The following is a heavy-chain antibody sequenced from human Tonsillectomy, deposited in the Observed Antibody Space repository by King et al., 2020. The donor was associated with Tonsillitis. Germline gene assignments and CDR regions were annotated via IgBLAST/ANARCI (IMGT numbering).Heavy chain of an antibody. CDR1: VFSLSTLGVG. CDR3: THRQYYDSSDYPFGAFDY. CDR2: VYLDYDK. V-gene: IGHV2-5*02. D-gene: IGHD3-22*01. Sequence: ITLKESGPTLVKPTQTLTLTCTFSVFSLSTLGVGGGWIRQPPGKALEWLALVYLDYDKSSSPSLSSRLTITKDSSKHQVVLTMNKVEPVETATYFCTHRQYYDSSDYPFGAFDYWGRGTLVTVSS. J-gene: IGHJ4*02.